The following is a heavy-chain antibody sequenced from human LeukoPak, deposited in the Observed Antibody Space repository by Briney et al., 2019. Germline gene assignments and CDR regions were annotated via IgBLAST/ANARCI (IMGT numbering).Heavy chain of an antibody. Sequence: MTGGSLRLSCAASGFTFNLYSMNWVRQAPGKGLEWVSSISSSSSFIYYADSVKGRFTISRDNAKNSLYLQMNSLRVEDTAVYYCTSPGEGLRHQYYSDHWGPGTLVTVSS. CDR1: GFTFNLYS. CDR3: TSPGEGLRHQYYSDH. J-gene: IGHJ4*02. CDR2: ISSSSSFI. D-gene: IGHD7-27*01. V-gene: IGHV3-21*01.